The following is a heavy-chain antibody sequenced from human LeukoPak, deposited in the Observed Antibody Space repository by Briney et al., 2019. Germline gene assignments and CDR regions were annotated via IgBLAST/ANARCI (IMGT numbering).Heavy chain of an antibody. CDR1: GYSFTSYW. V-gene: IGHV5-51*01. CDR2: IYPGDSDT. D-gene: IGHD1-1*01. J-gene: IGHJ5*02. Sequence: GESLKISCKGSGYSFTSYWIGWVRQMPGKGLEWMGIIYPGDSDTRYSPSFQGQVTISADKSISTAYLQWSSLKASDTAMYYCARLAYNWNVFGKLTKQYNWFDPWGQGTLVTVSS. CDR3: ARLAYNWNVFGKLTKQYNWFDP.